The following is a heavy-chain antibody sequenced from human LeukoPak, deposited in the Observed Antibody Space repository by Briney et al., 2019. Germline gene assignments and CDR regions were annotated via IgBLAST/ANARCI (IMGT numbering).Heavy chain of an antibody. D-gene: IGHD1-26*01. CDR3: IGSGGWPGY. V-gene: IGHV3-74*01. CDR1: GFTFSSYW. CDR2: IASDGST. Sequence: GGPLRLSCAASGFTFSSYWMHWVRQAPGKGLVWVSRIASDGSTVYADSVRGRFTISRDNAKDTVYLQMNSLRVEDTAVYYCIGSGGWPGYWGQGTLVTVSS. J-gene: IGHJ4*02.